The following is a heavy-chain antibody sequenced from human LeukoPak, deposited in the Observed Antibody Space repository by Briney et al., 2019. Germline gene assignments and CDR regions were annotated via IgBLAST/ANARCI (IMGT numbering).Heavy chain of an antibody. CDR3: ARGHHTRGVYDY. V-gene: IGHV3-7*01. CDR2: INQDESQK. J-gene: IGHJ4*02. Sequence: GSLRLSCAASGFNFSGFWEKWVRQAPGKGLEWVANINQDESQKYYVDSVKGRFTISRDNAKNSLYLQMNSLRAEDTAVYYCARGHHTRGVYDYWGQGTLVTVSS. D-gene: IGHD3-10*01. CDR1: GFNFSGFW.